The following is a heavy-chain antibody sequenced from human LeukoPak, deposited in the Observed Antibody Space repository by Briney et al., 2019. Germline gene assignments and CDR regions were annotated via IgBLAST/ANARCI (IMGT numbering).Heavy chain of an antibody. CDR3: AKLRDGPLYYDFWSGPRANWFDP. J-gene: IGHJ5*02. CDR1: GFTFSSYA. V-gene: IGHV3-23*01. CDR2: ISGSGGST. Sequence: GRSLRLSCAASGFTFSSYAMHWVRQAPGKGLEWVSAISGSGGSTYYADSVKGRFTISRDNSKNTLYLQMNSLRAEDTAVYYCAKLRDGPLYYDFWSGPRANWFDPWGQGTLVTVSS. D-gene: IGHD3-3*01.